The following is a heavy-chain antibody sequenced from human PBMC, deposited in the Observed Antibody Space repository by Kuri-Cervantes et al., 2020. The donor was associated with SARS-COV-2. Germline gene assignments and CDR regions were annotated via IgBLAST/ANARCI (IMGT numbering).Heavy chain of an antibody. CDR2: IKQDGSEK. J-gene: IGHJ4*02. V-gene: IGHV3-7*01. CDR3: ARVSSGYGFDY. D-gene: IGHD5-12*01. Sequence: ETLSLTCAVYGGSFSDYYWSWVRQPPGKGLEWVANIKQDGSEKYYVDSVKGRFTISRDNAKNSLYLQMNSLRAEDTAVYYCARVSSGYGFDYWGQGTLVTVSS. CDR1: GGSFSDYY.